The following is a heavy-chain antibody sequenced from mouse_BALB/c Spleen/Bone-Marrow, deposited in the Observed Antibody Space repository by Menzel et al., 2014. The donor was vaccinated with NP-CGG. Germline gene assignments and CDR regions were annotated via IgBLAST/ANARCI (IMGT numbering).Heavy chain of an antibody. CDR3: ARGLYGDSVY. Sequence: QVQLQQSGADLVKPGAPVKLSCKASGYTFTSYWMHWVKQRPGQGLEWIGEIDPSDSYTNYNQKFKGKATLTVDKSSSTAYMQLRSLTSEDSAVYYCARGLYGDSVYWGQGTTLTVSS. D-gene: IGHD2-13*01. CDR1: GYTFTSYW. CDR2: IDPSDSYT. J-gene: IGHJ2*01. V-gene: IGHV1-69*02.